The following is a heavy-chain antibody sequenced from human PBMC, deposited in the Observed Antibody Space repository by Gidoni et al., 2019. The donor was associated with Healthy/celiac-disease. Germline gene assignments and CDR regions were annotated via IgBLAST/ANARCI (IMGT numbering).Heavy chain of an antibody. D-gene: IGHD5-12*01. J-gene: IGHJ4*02. CDR2: ISSSSITI. Sequence: EVQLVESGGGLVQPGGSLRLSCSASGFTFSSYSMNWVRQAPGKGLEWVSYISSSSITIYYADSVKGRFTISRDNAKNSLYLQMNSLRAEDTAVYYCARPLRRDGYNYGYWGQGTLVTVSS. CDR3: ARPLRRDGYNYGY. V-gene: IGHV3-48*01. CDR1: GFTFSSYS.